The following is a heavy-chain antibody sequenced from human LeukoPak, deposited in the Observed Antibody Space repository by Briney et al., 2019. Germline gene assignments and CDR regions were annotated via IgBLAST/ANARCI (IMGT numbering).Heavy chain of an antibody. V-gene: IGHV1-18*01. Sequence: ASVKVSCKASGYTFTDFGISWVRQAPGQGFEWMGWISAHNGDTNYAQKLQGRVTMTTDTSTSTAYMELSSLRSEDTAVYYCARSGLVVVPAAIRYYYYYMDVWGQGTLVTVSS. J-gene: IGHJ6*03. CDR1: GYTFTDFG. D-gene: IGHD2-2*01. CDR3: ARSGLVVVPAAIRYYYYYMDV. CDR2: ISAHNGDT.